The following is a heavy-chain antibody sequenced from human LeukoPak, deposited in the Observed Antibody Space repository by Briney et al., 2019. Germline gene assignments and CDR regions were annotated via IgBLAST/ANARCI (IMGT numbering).Heavy chain of an antibody. CDR2: IYSGVPT. D-gene: IGHD1-1*01. CDR1: GVSISRFY. CDR3: VQTTGWPGFDY. J-gene: IGHJ4*02. Sequence: SETLSLTCTTSGVSISRFYWSWVRQPPGKELEWIGNIYSGVPTYFKPSLKSRVIISVDTSKNQFSLNLTSVTAADTAMYYCVQTTGWPGFDYWGQGILVTVSS. V-gene: IGHV4-4*09.